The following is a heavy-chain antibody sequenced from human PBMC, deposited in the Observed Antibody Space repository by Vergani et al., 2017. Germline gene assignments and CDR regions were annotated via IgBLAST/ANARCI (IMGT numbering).Heavy chain of an antibody. Sequence: QVQLQESGPGLVKPPGTLSLTCAVSGDSISSNNCWTWVRQPPGKGLEWIGEICHTEDTKYSPSLKSRVTVSVDESKNQFSLKLSSVTAADTAVYYCARGRRDCSSTSCYKMRYFGYWGQGTLVTVSS. D-gene: IGHD2-2*02. CDR3: ARGRRDCSSTSCYKMRYFGY. V-gene: IGHV4-4*03. CDR2: ICHTEDT. CDR1: GDSISSNNC. J-gene: IGHJ4*02.